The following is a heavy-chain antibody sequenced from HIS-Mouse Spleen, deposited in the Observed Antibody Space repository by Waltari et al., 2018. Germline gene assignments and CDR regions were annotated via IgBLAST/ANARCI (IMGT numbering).Heavy chain of an antibody. V-gene: IGHV4-39*07. D-gene: IGHD2-2*01. CDR3: ARRYQLLAGYYYYYYGMDV. CDR2: IYFSWGT. Sequence: QLQLQESGPGLVKPSDTLSLTCTVSGGSISSSTYYWGWIRQPPGRGLEWMWSIYFSWGTYDNPPLKRRVTLSVDTSKNQFSLKLSSVTAADTAVYYCARRYQLLAGYYYYYYGMDVWGQGTTVTVSS. J-gene: IGHJ6*02. CDR1: GGSISSSTYY.